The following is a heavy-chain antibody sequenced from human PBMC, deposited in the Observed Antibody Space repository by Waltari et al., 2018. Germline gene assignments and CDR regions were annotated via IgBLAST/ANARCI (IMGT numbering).Heavy chain of an antibody. CDR2: INSGGTT. D-gene: IGHD4-4*01. CDR1: GFSISDNY. J-gene: IGHJ5*02. CDR3: ARDSKFDP. V-gene: IGHV3-53*01. Sequence: EVQLVESGGGLIQPGGSLRLSCAAPGFSISDNYMSWVRQTPGKGLEWVSFINSGGTTYYADSVKGRFTISRDNSKNTVYLQMNSLRAEDTAMYYCARDSKFDPWGHGTLVTVSS.